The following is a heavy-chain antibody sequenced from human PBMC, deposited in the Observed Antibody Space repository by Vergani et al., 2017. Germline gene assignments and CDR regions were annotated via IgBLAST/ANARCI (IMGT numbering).Heavy chain of an antibody. CDR3: ARGLRAAAGLAFDY. V-gene: IGHV1-69*04. CDR1: GGTFSSYA. CDR2: IIPILGIA. D-gene: IGHD6-13*01. J-gene: IGHJ4*02. Sequence: QVQLVQSGAEVKKPGSSVKVSCKASGGTFSSYAISWVRQAPGQGLEWMGRIIPILGIANYAQKFQGRVTITADKSTSTAYMELSSLRSEDTAVYYCARGLRAAAGLAFDYWGQGTLVTVSS.